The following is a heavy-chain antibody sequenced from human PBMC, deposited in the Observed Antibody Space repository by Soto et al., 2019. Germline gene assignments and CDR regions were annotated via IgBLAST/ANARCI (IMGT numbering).Heavy chain of an antibody. CDR1: GGSFSGYY. V-gene: IGHV4-34*01. J-gene: IGHJ6*03. CDR2: INHSGST. CDR3: ARGGERYYYYYYMDV. Sequence: QVQLQQWGAGLLKPSETLSLTCAVYGGSFSGYYWSWIRQPPGKGLEWIGEINHSGSTNYNPSLKSRVIISVDTSKNQVSLKLSSVTAADTAVYYCARGGERYYYYYYMDVWGKGTTVTVSS. D-gene: IGHD3-3*01.